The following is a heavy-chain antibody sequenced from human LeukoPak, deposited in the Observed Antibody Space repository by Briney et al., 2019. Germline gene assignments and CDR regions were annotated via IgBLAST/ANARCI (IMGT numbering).Heavy chain of an antibody. V-gene: IGHV3-30*18. CDR2: ISYDGSNK. Sequence: GGSLRLSCAASGFTFSSYGMHWVRQAPGKGLEWVAVISYDGSNKYYADSVKGRFTISRDNSKNTLYLQMNSLRAEDTAVYYCAKVAEECGMDVWGQGTTVTVSS. CDR3: AKVAEECGMDV. CDR1: GFTFSSYG. D-gene: IGHD3-3*01. J-gene: IGHJ6*02.